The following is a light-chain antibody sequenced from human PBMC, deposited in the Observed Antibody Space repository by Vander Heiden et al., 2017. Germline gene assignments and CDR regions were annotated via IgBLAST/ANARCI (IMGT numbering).Light chain of an antibody. CDR1: SSNIGSNT. CDR3: AAWDDSLNGAV. J-gene: IGLJ7*01. CDR2: SNN. V-gene: IGLV1-44*01. Sequence: QSVLTQPPSAPGTPGQRVTTSCSGSSSNIGSNTVNWYQQLPGTAPKLLIYSNNQRPSGVPDRFSGSKSGTSASLAISGLQSEDEADYYCAAWDDSLNGAVFGGGTQLTVL.